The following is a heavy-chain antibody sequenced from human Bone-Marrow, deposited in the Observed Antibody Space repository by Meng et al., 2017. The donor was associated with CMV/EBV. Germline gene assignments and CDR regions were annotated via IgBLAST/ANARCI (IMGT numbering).Heavy chain of an antibody. CDR2: IRYDGSNK. J-gene: IGHJ4*02. D-gene: IGHD6-13*01. CDR3: AREGFGSSSWRTGFDY. V-gene: IGHV3-30*02. Sequence: GESLKISCAPSGFTFSSYGMHWVRQAPGKGLEWVAFIRYDGSNKYYADSVKGRFTISRDNSKNTLYLQMNSLRAEDTAVYYCAREGFGSSSWRTGFDYWGQGTLVTVSS. CDR1: GFTFSSYG.